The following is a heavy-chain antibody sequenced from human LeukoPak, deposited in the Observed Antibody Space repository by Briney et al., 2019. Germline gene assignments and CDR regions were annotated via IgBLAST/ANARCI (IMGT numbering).Heavy chain of an antibody. CDR1: GFTFSSYW. D-gene: IGHD3-22*01. CDR3: AREEGYYDSSGYYTPGPPSI. Sequence: PGGSLRLSCAASGFTFSSYWMSWVRQAPGKGLEWVANIKQDGSEKYYVDSVKGRFTISRDNAKNSLYLQMNSLRAEDTAVYYCAREEGYYDSSGYYTPGPPSIWGQGTMVTVSS. CDR2: IKQDGSEK. J-gene: IGHJ3*02. V-gene: IGHV3-7*01.